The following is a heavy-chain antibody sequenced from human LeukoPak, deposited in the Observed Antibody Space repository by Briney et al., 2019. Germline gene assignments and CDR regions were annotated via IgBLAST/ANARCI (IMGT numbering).Heavy chain of an antibody. CDR2: ISYDGSNK. Sequence: GRSLRLSCAASGFTFSSYAMHWVRQAPGKGLEWVAVISYDGSNKYYADSVKGRFTISRDNSKNTLYLQMSSLRAEDTAVYYCARYDSSGYYRNEGFFDYWGQGTLVTVSS. V-gene: IGHV3-30-3*01. J-gene: IGHJ4*02. CDR1: GFTFSSYA. CDR3: ARYDSSGYYRNEGFFDY. D-gene: IGHD3-22*01.